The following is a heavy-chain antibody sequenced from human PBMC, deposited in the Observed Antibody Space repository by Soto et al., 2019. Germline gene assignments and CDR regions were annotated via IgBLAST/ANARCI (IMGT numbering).Heavy chain of an antibody. J-gene: IGHJ6*02. Sequence: RASVKVSCKASGGTFSSYAISWVRQAPGQGLEWMGGIIPIFGTANYAQKFQGRVTITADKSTSAAYMELSSLRSEDTAVYYCARDHHVWVSYRYYGMDVWGQGTTVTVSS. V-gene: IGHV1-69*06. CDR3: ARDHHVWVSYRYYGMDV. CDR2: IIPIFGTA. CDR1: GGTFSSYA. D-gene: IGHD3-16*02.